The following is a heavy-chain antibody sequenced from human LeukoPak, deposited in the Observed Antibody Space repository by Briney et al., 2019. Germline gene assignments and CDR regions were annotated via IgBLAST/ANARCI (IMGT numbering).Heavy chain of an antibody. CDR2: ISGSGTRT. D-gene: IGHD2-2*01. CDR1: GFTLTNYA. J-gene: IGHJ4*02. V-gene: IGHV3-23*01. Sequence: GGSLRLSCAASGFTLTNYAMSWVRQAPGKGLEWVSAISGSGTRTYYADSVKGRFTISRDNSKNTLYLQMNSLRAEDRAVYYCAKEQTSSGFFDYWGQGTLVTVSS. CDR3: AKEQTSSGFFDY.